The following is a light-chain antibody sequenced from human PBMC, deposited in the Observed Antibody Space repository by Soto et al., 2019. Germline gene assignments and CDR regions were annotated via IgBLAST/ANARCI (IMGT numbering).Light chain of an antibody. V-gene: IGLV1-44*01. CDR2: SDN. J-gene: IGLJ2*01. CDR1: SSNIGGNT. Sequence: QPVLTQPPSASETPGQRVTISCSGSSSNIGGNTVNWYQQLPGTAPKLLIYSDNQRPSGVPDRFSGSKSGTSASLAIGGLQDEDEADYYCAAWDDRMNGVVFGGGTQLTVL. CDR3: AAWDDRMNGVV.